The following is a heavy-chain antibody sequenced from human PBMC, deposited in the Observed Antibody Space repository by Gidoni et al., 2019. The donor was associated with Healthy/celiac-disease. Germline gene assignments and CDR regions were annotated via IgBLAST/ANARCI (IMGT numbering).Heavy chain of an antibody. CDR1: GFTFSSYA. CDR2: ISYDGSNK. CDR3: AGEVYGSGTFDY. J-gene: IGHJ4*02. D-gene: IGHD3-10*01. V-gene: IGHV3-30*04. Sequence: QVQLVESGGGVVQPGRSLRLSCAALGFTFSSYAMHWVRQAPGKGLEWVAVISYDGSNKDYADSVKGRFTISRDNSKNTLYLQMNSLRAEDTAVYYCAGEVYGSGTFDYWGQGTLVTVSS.